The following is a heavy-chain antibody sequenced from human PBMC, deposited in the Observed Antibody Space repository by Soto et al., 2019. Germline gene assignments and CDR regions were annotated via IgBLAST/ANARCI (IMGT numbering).Heavy chain of an antibody. Sequence: XDSLKISCKGCSYSFTNYWIVWVRQMPGKGLEWMGIIYPGDSDTRYSPSFQGQVTISADKSISTAYLQWRSLRASDTAMYYCARPRSGSYRLDYYGMDVWGQGATVTVSS. D-gene: IGHD3-10*01. CDR3: ARPRSGSYRLDYYGMDV. CDR1: SYSFTNYW. J-gene: IGHJ6*02. CDR2: IYPGDSDT. V-gene: IGHV5-51*01.